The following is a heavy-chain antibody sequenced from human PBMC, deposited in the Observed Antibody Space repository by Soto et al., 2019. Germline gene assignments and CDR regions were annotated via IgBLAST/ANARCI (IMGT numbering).Heavy chain of an antibody. CDR3: AKDSVSRIAARPRRYYYYYGMDV. Sequence: GGSLRLSCAASGFNFNAYVMSWVRQAPGKGLEWVSAISGSGGSTYYADSVKGRFTISRGNSKNTLYLQMNSLRAEDTAVYYCAKDSVSRIAARPRRYYYYYGMDVWGQGTTVTVSS. CDR1: GFNFNAYV. J-gene: IGHJ6*02. CDR2: ISGSGGST. V-gene: IGHV3-23*01. D-gene: IGHD6-6*01.